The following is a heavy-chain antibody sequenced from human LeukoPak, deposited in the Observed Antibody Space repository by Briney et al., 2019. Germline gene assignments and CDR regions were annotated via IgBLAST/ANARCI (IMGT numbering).Heavy chain of an antibody. Sequence: SETLSLTCTVSGGSISSYYWSWIRLPPGKGLEWIGYIYYSGSTNYNPSLKSRVTISVDTSKNQFSLKLSSVTAADTAVYYCARAVAVAGGFDYWGQGTLVTVSS. V-gene: IGHV4-59*01. J-gene: IGHJ4*02. D-gene: IGHD6-19*01. CDR3: ARAVAVAGGFDY. CDR1: GGSISSYY. CDR2: IYYSGST.